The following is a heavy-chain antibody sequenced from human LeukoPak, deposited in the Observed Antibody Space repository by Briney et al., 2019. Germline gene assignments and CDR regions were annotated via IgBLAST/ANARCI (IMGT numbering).Heavy chain of an antibody. CDR2: INHSGST. J-gene: IGHJ5*02. D-gene: IGHD3-16*02. CDR1: GGSFSGYY. V-gene: IGHV4-34*01. CDR3: ARGALYVWGSYRSYNWFDP. Sequence: SETLSLTCAVNGGSFSGYYWSWIRQPPGKGLEWIGEINHSGSTNYNPSLKSRVTISVDTSKNQFSLKLSSVTAADTAVYYCARGALYVWGSYRSYNWFDPWGQGTLVTVSS.